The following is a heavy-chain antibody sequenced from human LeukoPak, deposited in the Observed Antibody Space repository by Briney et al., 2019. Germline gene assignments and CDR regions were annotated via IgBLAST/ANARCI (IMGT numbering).Heavy chain of an antibody. J-gene: IGHJ4*02. D-gene: IGHD5-12*01. V-gene: IGHV1-18*01. CDR3: ARFMKALGDDGGYDPFDY. Sequence: ASVKVSCKASGYTFTSYGISWVRQVPGQGLEWMGWISAYNGNTNYAQKLQGRVTMTTDTSTSTAYMELRSLRSDDTAVYYCARFMKALGDDGGYDPFDYWGQGTLVTV. CDR1: GYTFTSYG. CDR2: ISAYNGNT.